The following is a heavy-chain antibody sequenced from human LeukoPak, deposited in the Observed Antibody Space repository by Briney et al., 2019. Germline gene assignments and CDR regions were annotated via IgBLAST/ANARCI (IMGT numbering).Heavy chain of an antibody. CDR2: INHSGST. CDR3: ARGVPGPRWLQYLASSGAFDI. Sequence: PSETLSLTCTVSGGSISGYYWSWIRQPPGKGLEWIGEINHSGSTNYNPSLKSRVTISVDTSKNQFSLKLSSVTAADTAVYYCARGVPGPRWLQYLASSGAFDIWGQGTMVTVSS. D-gene: IGHD5-24*01. CDR1: GGSISGYY. J-gene: IGHJ3*02. V-gene: IGHV4-34*01.